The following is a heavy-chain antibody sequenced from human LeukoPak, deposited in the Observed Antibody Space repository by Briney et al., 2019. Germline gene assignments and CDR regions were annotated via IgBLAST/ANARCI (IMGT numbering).Heavy chain of an antibody. J-gene: IGHJ2*01. V-gene: IGHV3-7*01. CDR1: GFTFNSYW. Sequence: GGSLRLSCAASGFTFNSYWMSWVRQAPGKGLEWVANIKQDGSEKYYVDSAKGRFTISRDNAKNSLYLQMNSLRAEDTAVYYCARGVTHGWYLSRLPKWYFDVWGRGILVTVSS. CDR3: ARGVTHGWYLSRLPKWYFDV. CDR2: IKQDGSEK. D-gene: IGHD4-23*01.